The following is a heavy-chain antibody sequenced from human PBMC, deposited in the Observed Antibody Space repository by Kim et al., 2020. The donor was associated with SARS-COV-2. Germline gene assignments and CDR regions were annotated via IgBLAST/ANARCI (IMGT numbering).Heavy chain of an antibody. CDR3: ATERPSATYFDS. CDR2: IDPGGSRT. V-gene: IGHV1-46*01. J-gene: IGHJ4*02. Sequence: ASVKVSCKASGDTFTDCYIHWVRQAPGQGLEWLGTIDPGGSRTFYAQGFQGKVTIIRDTSTSPIYMELTSMRSDDTAVYYCATERPSATYFDSWGQGTVVAVSS. CDR1: GDTFTDCY.